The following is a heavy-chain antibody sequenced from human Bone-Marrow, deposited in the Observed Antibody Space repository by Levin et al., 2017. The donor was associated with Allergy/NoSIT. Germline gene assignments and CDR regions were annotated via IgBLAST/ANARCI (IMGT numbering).Heavy chain of an antibody. CDR1: GFTVSNNY. V-gene: IGHV3-66*04. J-gene: IGHJ4*02. CDR2: IYSGGGT. D-gene: IGHD3-10*01. Sequence: GGSLRLSCAVSGFTVSNNYMSWVRQAPGKGLEWVSIIYSGGGTFYADSVKARFTISRDNSKNTVYLQMNSLRAADTAVYYCARLDVNYGSYYWGQGTLVRVSS. CDR3: ARLDVNYGSYY.